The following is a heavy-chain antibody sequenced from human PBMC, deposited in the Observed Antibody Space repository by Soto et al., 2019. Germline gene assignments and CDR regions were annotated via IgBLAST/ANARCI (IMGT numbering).Heavy chain of an antibody. CDR1: GFTFSTYH. CDR3: ARDGSTVTTNYHYAMDV. V-gene: IGHV3-48*03. Sequence: EVQLVESGGGLVQPGGSLILSCAASGFTFSTYHMNWVRQAPRKGLEWVSYIHSGGSRIYYADSVKGRFTISRDNAKNSLYLQMNSLRAEDTAVYYCARDGSTVTTNYHYAMDVWGQGTTVTVSS. CDR2: IHSGGSRI. J-gene: IGHJ6*02. D-gene: IGHD4-17*01.